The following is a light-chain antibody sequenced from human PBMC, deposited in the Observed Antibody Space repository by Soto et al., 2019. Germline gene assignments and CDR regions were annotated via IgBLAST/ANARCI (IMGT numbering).Light chain of an antibody. V-gene: IGKV3-20*01. Sequence: ITQSPATLSLSQWETATLSCRSSRSVSFYLAWYQQKPGQAPRLLIYGASNRATGIPDRFSGSGSGTDFTLTISRLEPEDFAVYYCQQYGSSGTFGQGAKVDIK. CDR2: GAS. J-gene: IGKJ1*01. CDR1: RSVSFY. CDR3: QQYGSSGT.